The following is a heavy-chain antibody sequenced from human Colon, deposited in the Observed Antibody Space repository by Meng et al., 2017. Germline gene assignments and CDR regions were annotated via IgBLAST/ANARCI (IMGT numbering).Heavy chain of an antibody. D-gene: IGHD3-10*02. CDR3: ARDWGDVRGGFDF. V-gene: IGHV6-1*01. Sequence: QVRLPPAGPGLVRPSHTLASTGAISGDRVSSNSAAWNWIRQSPSRGLEWLGRTYYRSKYYNDYALSVKTRITINPDTSKNQFSLQLNSVTPEDTAIYYCARDWGDVRGGFDFWGQGTLVTVSS. CDR1: GDRVSSNSAA. J-gene: IGHJ4*02. CDR2: TYYRSKYYN.